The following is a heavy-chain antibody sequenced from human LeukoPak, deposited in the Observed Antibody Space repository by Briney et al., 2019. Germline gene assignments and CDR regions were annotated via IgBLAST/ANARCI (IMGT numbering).Heavy chain of an antibody. J-gene: IGHJ4*02. CDR2: IYYSGNT. CDR1: GGSISSSSYY. D-gene: IGHD6-6*01. Sequence: SETLSLTCTVSGGSISSSSYYWGWIRQPPGKGLEWIGSIYYSGNTYYNPSLKSRVTISVDTSKNQFSLKLSSVTAADTAVYYCARQSSSLFDYWGQRTLVTVSS. CDR3: ARQSSSLFDY. V-gene: IGHV4-39*01.